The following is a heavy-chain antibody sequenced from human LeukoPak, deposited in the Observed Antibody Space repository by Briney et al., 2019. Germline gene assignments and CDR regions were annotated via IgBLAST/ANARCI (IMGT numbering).Heavy chain of an antibody. D-gene: IGHD3-16*02. CDR2: ISAYNGNT. CDR1: GYTFTSYG. CDR3: AKDSYYDYVWGSYRYTNQFDY. J-gene: IGHJ4*02. V-gene: IGHV1-18*01. Sequence: PEASVKVSCKASGYTFTSYGISWVRQAPGQGLEWMGWISAYNGNTNYAQKLQGRVTMTTDTSTSTAYMELRSLRSDDTAVYYCAKDSYYDYVWGSYRYTNQFDYWGQGTLVTVSS.